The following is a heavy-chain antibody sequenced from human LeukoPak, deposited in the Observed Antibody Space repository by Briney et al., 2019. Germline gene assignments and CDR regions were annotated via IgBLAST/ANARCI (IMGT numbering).Heavy chain of an antibody. Sequence: SETLSLACTVSGGSISSYYWSWIRQPPGKGLEWIGYIYYSGSTNYNPSLKSRVTISVDMSKNQFSLKLSSVTAADTAVYYCARGTRYYDSSGYYYGVWGQGTLVTVSS. V-gene: IGHV4-59*01. D-gene: IGHD3-22*01. CDR1: GGSISSYY. CDR2: IYYSGST. CDR3: ARGTRYYDSSGYYYGV. J-gene: IGHJ4*02.